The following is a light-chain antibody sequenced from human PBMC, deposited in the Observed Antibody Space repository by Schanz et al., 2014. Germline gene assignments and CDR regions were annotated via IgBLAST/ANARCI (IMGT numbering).Light chain of an antibody. CDR3: HQYHNWPPWT. Sequence: EIVMTQSPDTLSVSPGERATLSCRASQSVSSNLAWYQQKPGQAPRLLIDGASTRATGIPARFSGSGSGTEFTLIISSLQSEDFAVYYCHQYHNWPPWTFGQGTKVEIK. V-gene: IGKV3-15*01. CDR1: QSVSSN. CDR2: GAS. J-gene: IGKJ1*01.